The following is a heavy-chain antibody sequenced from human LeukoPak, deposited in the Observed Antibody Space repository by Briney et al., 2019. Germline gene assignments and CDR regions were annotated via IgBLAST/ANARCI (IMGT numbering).Heavy chain of an antibody. Sequence: QPGTSLRLSCAASGFTFSSYAMHWVRQAPGKGLEWVAVISYDGSNKYYADSVKGRFTISRDNSKNTLYLQMNSLRAEDTAVYYCARDLVLDSGSYGYYFDYWGQGTLVTVSS. D-gene: IGHD1-26*01. CDR3: ARDLVLDSGSYGYYFDY. CDR2: ISYDGSNK. CDR1: GFTFSSYA. J-gene: IGHJ4*02. V-gene: IGHV3-30*04.